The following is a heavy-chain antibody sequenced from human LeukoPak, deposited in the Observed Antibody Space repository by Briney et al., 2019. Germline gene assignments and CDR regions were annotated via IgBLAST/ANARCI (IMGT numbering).Heavy chain of an antibody. Sequence: SETLSLTCTVSGGSISSYYWSWIRQPPGKGLEWIGYIYYSGSTNYNPSLKSRVTISVDTSKKQVCLKQSSVTAADTAVYYCARDLFGYPDAFDIWGQGTMVTVSS. CDR1: GGSISSYY. D-gene: IGHD3-22*01. J-gene: IGHJ3*02. CDR3: ARDLFGYPDAFDI. V-gene: IGHV4-59*12. CDR2: IYYSGST.